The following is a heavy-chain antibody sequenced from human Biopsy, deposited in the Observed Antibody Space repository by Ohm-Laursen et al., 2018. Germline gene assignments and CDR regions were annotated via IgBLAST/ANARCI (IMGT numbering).Heavy chain of an antibody. CDR2: INPNSGNA. CDR1: GYTFAGYY. V-gene: IGHV1-2*02. Sequence: ASVKVSCKASGYTFAGYYLHWVRQAPGHGLEWTGWINPNSGNANYAQSFQGRLTVTRDTSISTAYMGLTSLTFDDTAIYYCARVPAYPSIDGYYGLDLWGQGTTVIVSS. D-gene: IGHD3-9*01. J-gene: IGHJ6*02. CDR3: ARVPAYPSIDGYYGLDL.